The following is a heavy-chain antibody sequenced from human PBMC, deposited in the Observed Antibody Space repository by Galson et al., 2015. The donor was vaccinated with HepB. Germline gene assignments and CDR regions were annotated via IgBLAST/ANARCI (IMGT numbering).Heavy chain of an antibody. J-gene: IGHJ4*02. CDR2: IKPDGSEE. Sequence: SLRLSCAASGFTFSIYWMGWVRQAPGKGLEWVATIKPDGSEEYYVDSVRGRFTISRDNAKNSLYLQMDNLRAEETAEYYCGRAGRAPPDYWGQGTLVTVS. CDR1: GFTFSIYW. D-gene: IGHD1-14*01. CDR3: GRAGRAPPDY. V-gene: IGHV3-7*01.